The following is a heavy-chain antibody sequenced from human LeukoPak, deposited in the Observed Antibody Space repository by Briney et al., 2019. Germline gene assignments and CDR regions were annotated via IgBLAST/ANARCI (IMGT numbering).Heavy chain of an antibody. J-gene: IGHJ5*02. V-gene: IGHV4-34*01. Sequence: SETLSLTCAVYGGSFSGYYWSWIRQPPGKGLEWIGEINHSGSTNYNPSLKSRVTISVDTSKNQFSLKLSSVTAADTAVYYCARDLYHYSGGFDPWGQGTLVTVSS. D-gene: IGHD4-11*01. CDR3: ARDLYHYSGGFDP. CDR2: INHSGST. CDR1: GGSFSGYY.